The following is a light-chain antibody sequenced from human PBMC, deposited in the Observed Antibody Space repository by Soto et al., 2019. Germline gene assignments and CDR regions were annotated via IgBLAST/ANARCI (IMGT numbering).Light chain of an antibody. J-gene: IGKJ2*01. CDR3: QQYNNWPPMYT. CDR1: QSVSSN. V-gene: IGKV3-15*01. Sequence: EIVMTQCPATLSVSPGERATLSCRPSQSVSSNLAWYQQKPGQAPRLLIYGASTKSTGIPATFSGSGSGTEFTFTISSLQSEAFAVYYCQQYNNWPPMYTFGQGTKLEIK. CDR2: GAS.